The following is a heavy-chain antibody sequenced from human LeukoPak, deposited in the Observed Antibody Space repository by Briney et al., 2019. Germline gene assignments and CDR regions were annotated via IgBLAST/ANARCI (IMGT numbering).Heavy chain of an antibody. Sequence: SETLSLTCTVSGGSISSYSWTWIRQPPGKGLEWIGYIYYSGSTNYNPSLKSRVTISVDTSKNQFSLKLSSVTAADTAVYYCARHGTSGSYYRYFDYWGQGTLVTVSS. CDR1: GGSISSYS. D-gene: IGHD1-26*01. CDR2: IYYSGST. V-gene: IGHV4-59*08. J-gene: IGHJ4*02. CDR3: ARHGTSGSYYRYFDY.